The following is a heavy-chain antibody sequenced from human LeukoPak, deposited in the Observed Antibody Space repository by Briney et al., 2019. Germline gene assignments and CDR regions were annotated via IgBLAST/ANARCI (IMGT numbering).Heavy chain of an antibody. J-gene: IGHJ6*03. V-gene: IGHV3-23*01. CDR2: ISGSGGST. CDR3: AKDIVVVPAAMSPYYYMDV. D-gene: IGHD2-2*01. CDR1: GFTFSSYA. Sequence: GGSLRLSCAASGFTFSSYAMSWVRQAPGKGLEWVSAISGSGGSTYYADSVKGRSTISRHDSKNTLYLQMNSLRAEDTAVYYCAKDIVVVPAAMSPYYYMDVWGKGTTVTVSS.